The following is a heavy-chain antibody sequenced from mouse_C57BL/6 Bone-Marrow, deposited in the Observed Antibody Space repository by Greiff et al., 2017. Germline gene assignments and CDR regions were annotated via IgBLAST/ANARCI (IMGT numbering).Heavy chain of an antibody. Sequence: VQLQQPGTELVKPGASVTLSCKASGYTFTSYGMHWVKQRPVQGLEWIGNINPCNGGTNYNEKFKSKATLTVDKSSSTSYMQISSLAAEDSAVYYCAGWKGYYDYWGQGTTLTVSS. J-gene: IGHJ2*01. V-gene: IGHV1-53*01. D-gene: IGHD2-3*01. CDR3: AGWKGYYDY. CDR1: GYTFTSYG. CDR2: INPCNGGT.